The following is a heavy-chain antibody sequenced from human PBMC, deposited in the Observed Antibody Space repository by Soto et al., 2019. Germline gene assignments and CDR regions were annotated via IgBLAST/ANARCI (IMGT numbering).Heavy chain of an antibody. J-gene: IGHJ4*02. CDR3: ARQRSVSDFDY. CDR2: IYYSGST. Sequence: SETLSLTCTVSGGSISSSSYYWGWIRQPPGKGLEWIGSIYYSGSTYYNPSLKSRVTIPVDTSKNQFSLKLSSVTAADTAVYYCARQRSVSDFDYWGQGTLVTVSS. D-gene: IGHD3-3*01. CDR1: GGSISSSSYY. V-gene: IGHV4-39*01.